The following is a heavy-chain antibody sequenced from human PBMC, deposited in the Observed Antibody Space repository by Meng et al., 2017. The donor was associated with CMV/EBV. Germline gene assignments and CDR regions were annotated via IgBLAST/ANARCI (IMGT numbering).Heavy chain of an antibody. CDR2: IYHSGST. CDR3: ARVQRSSSFGFDP. CDR1: GGSISSSTC. D-gene: IGHD6-6*01. Sequence: CADSGGSISSSTCGSWVRQPPGKGLEWIGEIYHSGSTNYNPSLKSRVTISVDKSKNQFSLKLSSVTAADTAVYYCARVQRSSSFGFDPWGQGTLVTVSS. V-gene: IGHV4-4*02. J-gene: IGHJ5*02.